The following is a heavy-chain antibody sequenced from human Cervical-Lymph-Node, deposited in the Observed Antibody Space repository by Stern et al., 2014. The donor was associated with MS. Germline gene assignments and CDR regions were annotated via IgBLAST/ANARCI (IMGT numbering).Heavy chain of an antibody. CDR3: ARSYSSGWEFDY. J-gene: IGHJ4*02. V-gene: IGHV4-39*01. CDR1: GGSISSSSYY. D-gene: IGHD6-19*01. Sequence: QVQLQESGPGLVKPSETLSLTCTVSGGSISSSSYYWGWIRQPPGKGLEWIGSIYYSGSTYYNPDLKNRVTIYVDTSKNQFSPQLSSCTAADTAVYYCARSYSSGWEFDYWGQGTLVTVSS. CDR2: IYYSGST.